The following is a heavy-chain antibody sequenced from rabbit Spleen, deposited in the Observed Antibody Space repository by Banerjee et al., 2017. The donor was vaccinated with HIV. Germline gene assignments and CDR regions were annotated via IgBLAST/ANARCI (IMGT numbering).Heavy chain of an antibody. CDR1: GFDFNDYY. V-gene: IGHV1S47*01. J-gene: IGHJ4*01. D-gene: IGHD1-1*01. CDR3: ARDLDGVIGWNFGW. CDR2: IYNGDGST. Sequence: QEQLVESGGGLVQAEGSLTLTCKASGFDFNDYYYMCWVRQAPGKGPEWIACIYNGDGSTYYASWVNGRFTISKTSSTTVTLQMTSLTAADTATYFCARDLDGVIGWNFGWWGPGTLVTVS.